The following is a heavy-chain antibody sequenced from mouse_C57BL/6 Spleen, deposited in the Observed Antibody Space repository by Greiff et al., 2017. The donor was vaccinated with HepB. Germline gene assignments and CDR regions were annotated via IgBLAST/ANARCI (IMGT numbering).Heavy chain of an antibody. D-gene: IGHD1-1*01. CDR1: GYTFTSYW. CDR3: SRITTVDWYFDV. Sequence: DVKLQESGTVLARPGASVKMSCKTSGYTFTSYWMHWVKQRPGQGLEWIGAIYPGNSDTSYNQKFKGKAKLTAVTSASTAYMELSSLTNEDSAVYYCSRITTVDWYFDVWGTGTTVTVSS. V-gene: IGHV1-5*01. CDR2: IYPGNSDT. J-gene: IGHJ1*03.